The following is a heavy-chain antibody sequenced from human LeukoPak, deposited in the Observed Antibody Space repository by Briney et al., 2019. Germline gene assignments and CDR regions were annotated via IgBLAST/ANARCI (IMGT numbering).Heavy chain of an antibody. CDR3: AREGGGYSYAPRADFDY. CDR1: GGTFSSYA. Sequence: SVKVSCKASGGTFSSYAISWVRQAPGQGLEWMGGIIPIFGTANYAQKFQGRVTMTRDMSTSTVYMELSSLRSEDTAVYYCAREGGGYSYAPRADFDYWGQGTLVTVSS. J-gene: IGHJ4*02. V-gene: IGHV1-69*05. D-gene: IGHD5-18*01. CDR2: IIPIFGTA.